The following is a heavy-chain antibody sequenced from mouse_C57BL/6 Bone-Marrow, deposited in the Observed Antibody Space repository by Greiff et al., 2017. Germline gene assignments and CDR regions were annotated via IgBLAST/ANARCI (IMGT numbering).Heavy chain of an antibody. CDR3: ARHRLGRGDFDY. D-gene: IGHD4-1*01. Sequence: EVKLQESGGGLVQPGGSLKLSCAASGFTFSDYYMYWVRQTPEKRLEWVAYISNGGGSTYYPDTVKGRFTISRDNAKNTLYLQMSRLKSEDTAMYYCARHRLGRGDFDYWGQGTTLTVSS. CDR2: ISNGGGST. V-gene: IGHV5-12*01. CDR1: GFTFSDYY. J-gene: IGHJ2*01.